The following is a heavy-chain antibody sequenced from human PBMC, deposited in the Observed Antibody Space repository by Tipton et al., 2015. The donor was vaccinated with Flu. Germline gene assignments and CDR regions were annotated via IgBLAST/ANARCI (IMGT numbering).Heavy chain of an antibody. Sequence: SLRLSCAASGFTFSNAWMSWVRQAPGKGLEWVGRIKSKTDGGTTDYAAPVKGRFTISRDDSKNTLYLQMNSLKTEDTAVYYCTTDLSWYSSSWYDPRDYWGQGTLVTVSS. D-gene: IGHD6-13*01. V-gene: IGHV3-15*01. J-gene: IGHJ4*02. CDR1: GFTFSNAW. CDR2: IKSKTDGGTT. CDR3: TTDLSWYSSSWYDPRDY.